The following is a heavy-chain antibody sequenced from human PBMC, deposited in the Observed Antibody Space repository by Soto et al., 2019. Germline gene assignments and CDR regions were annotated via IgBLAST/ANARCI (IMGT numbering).Heavy chain of an antibody. J-gene: IGHJ5*02. Sequence: QVQLVQSGAEVKKPGSSVKVSCKASGGTFSSYTISWVRQAPGQGLEWMGRIIPILGIANYAQKFQGRVTITADKSTSTAYMELSSLRSADTAVYYCARGILKYNWFDPWGQGTLVTVSS. V-gene: IGHV1-69*02. D-gene: IGHD6-13*01. CDR1: GGTFSSYT. CDR2: IIPILGIA. CDR3: ARGILKYNWFDP.